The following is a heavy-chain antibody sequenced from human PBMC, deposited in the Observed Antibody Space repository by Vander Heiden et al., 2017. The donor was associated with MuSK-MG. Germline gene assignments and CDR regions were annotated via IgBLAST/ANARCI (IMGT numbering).Heavy chain of an antibody. V-gene: IGHV3-30*04. Sequence: QVQLVVSGGGGVHPGRYLTLSFPASGFIFSSYARHWVRQAPGKGLEWVFGIAYDGDNEYYADSVKGRLSISRDNAKNTLYLQMNGLRAEDTALYYCAREDDYGDYATPSMDYWGQGTLVTVSS. CDR2: IAYDGDNE. CDR1: GFIFSSYA. CDR3: AREDDYGDYATPSMDY. D-gene: IGHD4-17*01. J-gene: IGHJ4*02.